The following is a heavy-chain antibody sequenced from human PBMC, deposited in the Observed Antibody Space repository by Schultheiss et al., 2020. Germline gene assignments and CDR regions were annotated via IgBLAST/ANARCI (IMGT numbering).Heavy chain of an antibody. Sequence: TLSVTCTVSGGSISSGGYYWSWIRQHPGKGLEWIGYIYYSGSTYYNPSLKSRVTISVDTSKNQFSLKLSSVTAADTAVYYCVRVCRASQSCYFDSWGQGAMVTVSS. J-gene: IGHJ4*02. CDR3: VRVCRASQSCYFDS. V-gene: IGHV4-31*03. CDR2: IYYSGST. CDR1: GGSISSGGYY.